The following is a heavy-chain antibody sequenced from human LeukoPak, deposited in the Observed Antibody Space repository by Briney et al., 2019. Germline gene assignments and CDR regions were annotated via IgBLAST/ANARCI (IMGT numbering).Heavy chain of an antibody. CDR2: IYGSGYT. Sequence: TSETLSLTCTVSGGSISGWYWSWIRQPPGKGLEWIGYIYGSGYTNYNPSLKSRVTMSIDTSKNHFSLKLTSVTAADTATYYCARETSLAGFASGLGFDYWGQGILVTVSS. CDR3: ARETSLAGFASGLGFDY. CDR1: GGSISGWY. J-gene: IGHJ4*02. V-gene: IGHV4-59*01. D-gene: IGHD6-19*01.